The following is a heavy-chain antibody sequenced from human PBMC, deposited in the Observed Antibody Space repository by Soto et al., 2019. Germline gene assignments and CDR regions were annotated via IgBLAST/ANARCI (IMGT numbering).Heavy chain of an antibody. Sequence: QVQLQESGPGLVKPSETLSLTCNVSGGSISSYSWTWIRQPAGKGLEWIGRIYTSGTTNYNPSLKSRVTMSVDTSKNQFSLKLSSVTAADTAVYYCAKHAFGGVIAAFDYWGQGTLVTVSS. V-gene: IGHV4-4*07. CDR3: AKHAFGGVIAAFDY. CDR1: GGSISSYS. CDR2: IYTSGTT. J-gene: IGHJ4*02. D-gene: IGHD3-16*02.